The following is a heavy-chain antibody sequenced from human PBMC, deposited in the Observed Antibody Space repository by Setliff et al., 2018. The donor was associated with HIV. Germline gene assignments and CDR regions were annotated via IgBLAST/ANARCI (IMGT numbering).Heavy chain of an antibody. CDR2: IYYSGST. CDR1: GESFSDYY. V-gene: IGHV4-34*01. D-gene: IGHD3-22*01. Sequence: SETLSLTCAVYGESFSDYYWGWIRQPPGKGLEWIGSIYYSGSTYYNPSLKSRVTISVDTSKNQFSLKLSSVTAADTAVYYCARATGDSGYPRFFHYWGQGTLVTVSS. CDR3: ARATGDSGYPRFFHY. J-gene: IGHJ4*02.